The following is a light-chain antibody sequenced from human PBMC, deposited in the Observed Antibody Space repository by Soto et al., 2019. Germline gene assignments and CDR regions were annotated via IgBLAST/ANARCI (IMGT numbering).Light chain of an antibody. V-gene: IGLV1-40*01. CDR2: GNK. Sequence: QSVLTQPPSVSGAPGQMVTISCSGSNSNIGAGYDVHWYQQLPGAAPTLLIYGNKNRPSGVPDRFSGSRSGTSASLAITGLQSDDEAGYYCQAYDSRSASKVFGSGTKLTVL. CDR1: NSNIGAGYD. J-gene: IGLJ1*01. CDR3: QAYDSRSASKV.